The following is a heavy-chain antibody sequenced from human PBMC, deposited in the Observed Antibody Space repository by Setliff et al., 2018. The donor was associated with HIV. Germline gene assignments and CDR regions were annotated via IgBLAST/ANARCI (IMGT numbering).Heavy chain of an antibody. J-gene: IGHJ6*03. CDR2: ISSSSGTI. D-gene: IGHD3-22*01. CDR1: GFSFSIYE. Sequence: GGSLRLSCAASGFSFSIYEMNWVRRAPGKGLEWLSYISSSSGTILYVDSVQGRFTISRDNAKNSLYLQMNSLRAEDTAVYYCARSHYDSRGSGCDPQYSHMDVWGQGTTVTVSS. CDR3: ARSHYDSRGSGCDPQYSHMDV. V-gene: IGHV3-48*03.